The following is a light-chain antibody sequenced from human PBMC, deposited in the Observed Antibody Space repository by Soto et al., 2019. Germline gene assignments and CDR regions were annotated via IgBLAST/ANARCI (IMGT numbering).Light chain of an antibody. J-gene: IGKJ1*01. CDR1: QSISSY. V-gene: IGKV1-39*01. CDR3: QQSYSTPRT. Sequence: DIQMTQSPSSLFASVGDRVTITCRASQSISSYLNWYQQKPGKAPKLLIYGESSLQSGVPSRFSGSGSGTDFTLTISSLQPEDFATYYCQQSYSTPRTFGQGTKVEIK. CDR2: GES.